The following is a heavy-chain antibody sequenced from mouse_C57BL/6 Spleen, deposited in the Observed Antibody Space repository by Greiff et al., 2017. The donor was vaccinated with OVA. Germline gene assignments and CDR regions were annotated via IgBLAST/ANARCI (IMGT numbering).Heavy chain of an antibody. J-gene: IGHJ1*03. CDR1: GYTFTSYG. Sequence: LLRPGSSVKMSCKTSGYTFTSYGINWVKQRPGQGLEWIGYIYIGNGYTEYNEKFKGKATLTSDTSSSTAYMQLSSLTSEDSAIYFCARGADYYGSSYWYFDVWGTGTTVTVSS. CDR3: ARGADYYGSSYWYFDV. V-gene: IGHV1-58*01. CDR2: IYIGNGYT. D-gene: IGHD1-1*01.